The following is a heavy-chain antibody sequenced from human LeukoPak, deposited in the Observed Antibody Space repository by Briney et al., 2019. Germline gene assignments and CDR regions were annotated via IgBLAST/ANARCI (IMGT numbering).Heavy chain of an antibody. CDR1: GFTFSSYA. V-gene: IGHV3-23*01. J-gene: IGHJ4*02. CDR2: ISNGGEST. CDR3: AKGAMVRGVLDY. D-gene: IGHD3-10*01. Sequence: GGSLRLSCAASGFTFSSYAMNWVRQAPGKGLEWVSTISNGGESTYYADSVKGRFTISRDNSKNTLFLQMNSLRAEDTAVYYCAKGAMVRGVLDYWGQGTLVTVSS.